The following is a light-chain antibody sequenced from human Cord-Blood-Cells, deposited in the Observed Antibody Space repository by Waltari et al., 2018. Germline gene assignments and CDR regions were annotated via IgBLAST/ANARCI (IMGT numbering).Light chain of an antibody. J-gene: IGLJ2*01. V-gene: IGLV2-23*01. CDR1: SSDVGSYNL. Sequence: QSALTQPASVSGSPGQSITISCTGTSSDVGSYNLVSWYQQSPGKAPKLMIYEGSQRPSGVSNRFCGAKSGNTASTTSSGLQAEDGAHYYSCSYAGSSTLVFGGGTKLTVL. CDR2: EGS. CDR3: CSYAGSSTLV.